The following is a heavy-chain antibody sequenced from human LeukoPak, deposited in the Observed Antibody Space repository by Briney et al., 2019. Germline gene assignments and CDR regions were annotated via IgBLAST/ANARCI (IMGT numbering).Heavy chain of an antibody. J-gene: IGHJ5*02. D-gene: IGHD2-2*01. CDR3: ARDLGFCSITRCNNWFDP. Sequence: SETLSLTCTVSGGSISGYYWSWVRQPPGKGLEWIGYVYYTGNTNYNPSLKSRVTISVDTSKNQFSLKLSSVTAADTAVYYCARDLGFCSITRCNNWFDPWGQGTLVTASS. V-gene: IGHV4-59*01. CDR2: VYYTGNT. CDR1: GGSISGYY.